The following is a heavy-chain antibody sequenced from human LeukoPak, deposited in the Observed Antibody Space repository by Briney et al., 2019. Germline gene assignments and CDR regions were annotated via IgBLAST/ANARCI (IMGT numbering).Heavy chain of an antibody. CDR3: ARANHNDY. V-gene: IGHV1-2*02. D-gene: IGHD1-14*01. Sequence: GASVKVSCMASGYTFTDYYMHWVRQAPGQGLEWMGWINPNSGATNYAQKFQGRVTVTRDTPIRTAYMELSSLRSDDTAVYYCARANHNDYWGQGTLVTVSS. CDR1: GYTFTDYY. J-gene: IGHJ4*02. CDR2: INPNSGAT.